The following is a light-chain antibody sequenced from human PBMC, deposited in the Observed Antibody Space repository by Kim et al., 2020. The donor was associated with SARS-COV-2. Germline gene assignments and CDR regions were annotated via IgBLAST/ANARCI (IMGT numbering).Light chain of an antibody. V-gene: IGLV1-44*01. CDR1: RYNIGSNN. Sequence: GQRVTMSCTGSRYNIGSNNVNWYQQLPGTAPKLRMDSNNQRPSGVPDRCSGSKSGTSASLAISGLQSEDEADYNCATWDESLKGRVFGGGTQLTVL. J-gene: IGLJ3*02. CDR2: SNN. CDR3: ATWDESLKGRV.